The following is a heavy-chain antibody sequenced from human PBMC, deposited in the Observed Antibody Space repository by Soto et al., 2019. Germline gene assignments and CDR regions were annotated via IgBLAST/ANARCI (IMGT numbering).Heavy chain of an antibody. CDR3: ARRRQYSSSSVGFDY. V-gene: IGHV4-39*01. Sequence: SETLSLTXTVSGGSISSSSYYWGWIRQPPGKGLEWIGSIYYSGSTYYNPSLKSRVTISVDTSKNQFSLKLSSVTAADTAVYYCARRRQYSSSSVGFDYWGQGTLVTVSS. CDR2: IYYSGST. J-gene: IGHJ4*02. D-gene: IGHD6-6*01. CDR1: GGSISSSSYY.